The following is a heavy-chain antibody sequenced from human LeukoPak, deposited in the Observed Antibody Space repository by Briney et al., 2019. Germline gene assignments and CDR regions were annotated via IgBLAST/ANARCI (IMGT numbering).Heavy chain of an antibody. J-gene: IGHJ4*02. V-gene: IGHV3-48*02. D-gene: IGHD1/OR15-1a*01. CDR1: GFTVNSYN. CDR3: ARDIAEQGQDY. CDR2: ISSSGTK. Sequence: GGSLRLSCSASGFTVNSYNMNWVRQAPGKGLEWVSCISSSGTKYYADSVKGRFTTSRDNGKSSLFLEMNSLRDEDTAVYYCARDIAEQGQDYWGQGTLVTVSS.